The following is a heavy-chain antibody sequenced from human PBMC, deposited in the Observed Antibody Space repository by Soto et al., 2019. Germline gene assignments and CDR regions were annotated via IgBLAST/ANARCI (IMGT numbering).Heavy chain of an antibody. V-gene: IGHV4-34*01. D-gene: IGHD2-15*01. J-gene: IGHJ6*02. CDR3: APLSVSLSGPYGIHV. CDR2: IYHRGST. Sequence: PSETLSLTCAVYGGSFSGYYWGWIRQPPGKGLEWIGSIYHRGSTYYNPSLKSRVTISIDTSKNQFSVRLNSVTASDTAVYYCAPLSVSLSGPYGIHVWGQGTTVTVSS. CDR1: GGSFSGYY.